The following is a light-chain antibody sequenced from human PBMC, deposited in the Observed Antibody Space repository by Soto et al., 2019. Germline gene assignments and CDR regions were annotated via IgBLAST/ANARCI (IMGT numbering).Light chain of an antibody. V-gene: IGKV3-20*01. Sequence: ELVLTQSPSTLSLSPGERATLSCRASQSVTSNYLAWYQQEPGQAPRLLIYGASHRATGIPDRFSGSGSGTDFTLTIHSLEPEDVGVYYCQQYAYSPPTFGLGTKVDIK. CDR2: GAS. CDR1: QSVTSNY. CDR3: QQYAYSPPT. J-gene: IGKJ1*01.